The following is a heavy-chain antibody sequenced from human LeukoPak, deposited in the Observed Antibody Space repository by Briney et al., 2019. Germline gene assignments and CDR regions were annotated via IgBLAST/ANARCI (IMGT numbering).Heavy chain of an antibody. D-gene: IGHD3-16*01. V-gene: IGHV4-59*08. J-gene: IGHJ4*02. CDR3: ARVWGGSFDY. CDR2: IYYSGST. CDR1: GGSISSYY. Sequence: SETLSLTCTVSGGSISSYYWSWIRQPPGKGLEWIGYIYYSGSTNYNPSLKSRVTISVDTSKNQFSLKLSSVTAADTAVYYCARVWGGSFDYWGQGTLVTVSS.